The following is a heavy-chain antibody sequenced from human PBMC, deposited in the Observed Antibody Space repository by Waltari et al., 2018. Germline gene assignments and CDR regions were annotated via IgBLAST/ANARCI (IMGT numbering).Heavy chain of an antibody. Sequence: EEQLVESGGGLVQPGGSLRLSCAVSGLNININYMSWVRQAPGKGLEWSSVSYSGGNTYYADTVKGRFIISRDTSKNTRDLQMNSLRAEDTAIYYCARDHHVLRFSYGLDVWGQGTTVTVSS. CDR3: ARDHHVLRFSYGLDV. D-gene: IGHD3-3*01. J-gene: IGHJ6*02. CDR2: SYSGGNT. V-gene: IGHV3-66*01. CDR1: GLNININY.